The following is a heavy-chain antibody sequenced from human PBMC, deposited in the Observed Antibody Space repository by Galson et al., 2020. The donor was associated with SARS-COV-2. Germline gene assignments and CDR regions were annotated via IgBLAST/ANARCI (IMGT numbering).Heavy chain of an antibody. J-gene: IGHJ3*02. CDR1: GFRFISYS. CDR3: ARDPRVWFGDDDTFDI. D-gene: IGHD3-10*01. CDR2: ISSSVTST. V-gene: IGHV3-21*01. Sequence: GESLKISCAASGFRFISYSMKWVRQAPGKGLEWVSSISSSVTSTYYSDSVRGRFTISRDNAVNSLYLHMNSLRAEDTAVYYCARDPRVWFGDDDTFDIWGQGTMGTVAS.